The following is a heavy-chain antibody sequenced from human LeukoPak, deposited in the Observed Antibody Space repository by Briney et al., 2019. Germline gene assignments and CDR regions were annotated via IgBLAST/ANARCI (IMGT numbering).Heavy chain of an antibody. J-gene: IGHJ6*03. Sequence: SETLSLTCTVSGGSISSYYWSWIRQPPGKGLEWIGYIYTSGSTNYNPSLKSRVTISVDTSKSQFSLKLSSVTAADTAVYYCARRPWERHYYMDVWGKGTTVTVSS. CDR1: GGSISSYY. V-gene: IGHV4-4*09. CDR2: IYTSGST. D-gene: IGHD1-1*01. CDR3: ARRPWERHYYMDV.